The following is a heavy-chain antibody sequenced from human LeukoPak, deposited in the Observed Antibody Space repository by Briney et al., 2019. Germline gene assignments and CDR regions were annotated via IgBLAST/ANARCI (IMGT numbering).Heavy chain of an antibody. CDR3: AKVPNYYDSTTYYG. Sequence: GGSLRLSCAASGFTFSSYDMHWVRQATGKGLEWVSAIGTAGDTYYPGSVKGRFTISRENAKNTLYLQMSSLRVEDTAVYYCAKVPNYYDSTTYYGWGQGTLVIVSS. V-gene: IGHV3-13*01. CDR2: IGTAGDT. J-gene: IGHJ4*02. CDR1: GFTFSSYD. D-gene: IGHD3-22*01.